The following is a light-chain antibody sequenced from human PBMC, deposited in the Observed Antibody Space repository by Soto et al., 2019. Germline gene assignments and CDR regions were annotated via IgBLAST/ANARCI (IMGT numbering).Light chain of an antibody. CDR3: QHYNNWPAWT. V-gene: IGKV3-15*01. CDR1: QSAGTN. J-gene: IGKJ1*01. Sequence: EIVMTQSPATLSVSPGERATLSCRASQSAGTNLAWYQQKPGQAPRLLIYGASTRATGIPARFSGSGSGTEFTLAIRSLQSEDFAVYYCQHYNNWPAWTFGQGTKVEIK. CDR2: GAS.